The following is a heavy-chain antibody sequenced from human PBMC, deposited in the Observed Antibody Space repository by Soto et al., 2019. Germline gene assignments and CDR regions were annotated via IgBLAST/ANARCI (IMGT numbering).Heavy chain of an antibody. V-gene: IGHV3-23*01. Sequence: PGGSLRLSCAASGFPFSSYAMSWVRQAPGKGLEWVSAISGSGGSTYYADSVKGRFTISRDNSKNTLYLQMNSLRAEDTAVYYCAKQGTGMATIVFYYFDYWGQGTLVTVSS. D-gene: IGHD5-12*01. J-gene: IGHJ4*02. CDR3: AKQGTGMATIVFYYFDY. CDR1: GFPFSSYA. CDR2: ISGSGGST.